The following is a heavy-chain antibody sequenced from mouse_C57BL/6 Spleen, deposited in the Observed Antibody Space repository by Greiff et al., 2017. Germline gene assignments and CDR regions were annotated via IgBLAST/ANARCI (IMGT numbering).Heavy chain of an antibody. CDR1: GYAFSSSW. J-gene: IGHJ2*01. V-gene: IGHV1-82*01. Sequence: QVQLQQSGPELVKPGASVKISCKASGYAFSSSWMNWVKQRPGKGLEWIGRIYPGDGDTNYNGKFKGKATLTAEKTSSTAYMQLSSLTSEDSAVYFCARGGTDFDYWGQGTTRTVSS. CDR3: ARGGTDFDY. D-gene: IGHD3-3*01. CDR2: IYPGDGDT.